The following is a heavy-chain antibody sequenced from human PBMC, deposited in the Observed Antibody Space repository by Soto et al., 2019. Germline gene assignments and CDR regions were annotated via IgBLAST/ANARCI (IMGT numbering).Heavy chain of an antibody. D-gene: IGHD4-17*01. J-gene: IGHJ4*02. V-gene: IGHV4-4*02. CDR2: IYHSGST. Sequence: ETLSPTCSVSGASISSSNWWSWVRQPPGQGLEWIGEIYHSGSTNYNPSLKSRVTISVDKSKNQFSLKLSSVTAADTAVYYCAGDLRWPFDYWGQGTLVTVSS. CDR3: AGDLRWPFDY. CDR1: GASISSSNW.